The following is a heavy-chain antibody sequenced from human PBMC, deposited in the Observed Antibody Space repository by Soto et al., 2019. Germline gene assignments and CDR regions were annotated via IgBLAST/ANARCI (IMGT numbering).Heavy chain of an antibody. D-gene: IGHD1-26*01. CDR2: VVPMYDSV. CDR3: ASWRSYSGSYCFDY. Sequence: SVKVSCKASGGTFNTYTINWLRQAPGRGLEWVGQVVPMYDSVNYAETFQGRVTITVGKSTNTAYMELTSLRSQDTALYFCASWRSYSGSYCFDYWGQGTLVTVSS. V-gene: IGHV1-69*06. CDR1: GGTFNTYT. J-gene: IGHJ4*02.